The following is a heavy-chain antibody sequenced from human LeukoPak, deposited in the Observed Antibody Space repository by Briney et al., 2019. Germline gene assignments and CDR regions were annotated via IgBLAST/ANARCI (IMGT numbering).Heavy chain of an antibody. CDR2: IYHSGTT. D-gene: IGHD6-13*01. CDR3: ARDQAWGAAPGREFDY. J-gene: IGHJ4*02. Sequence: SETLSLTCAVSGYSISSGYYWGWIRQPPGKGLEWIGSIYHSGTTYYNPSLKSRVIISVDTSKNQFSLKLRSVTAADTAVYYCARDQAWGAAPGREFDYWGQGTLVTVSS. V-gene: IGHV4-38-2*02. CDR1: GYSISSGYY.